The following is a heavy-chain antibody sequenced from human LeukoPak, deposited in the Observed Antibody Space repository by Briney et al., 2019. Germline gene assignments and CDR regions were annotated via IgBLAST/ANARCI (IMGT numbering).Heavy chain of an antibody. V-gene: IGHV3-7*01. J-gene: IGHJ4*02. CDR3: AKGRKLLPFDC. CDR2: IKEDGSET. Sequence: GESLRPSCAASGFIFKKYWMNWVRQVPGKGLECLANIKEDGSETYYADSVKGRFTISRDNSKNTLYLQMNSLRTEDTAVYYCAKGRKLLPFDCWGQGTLVTVSS. CDR1: GFIFKKYW. D-gene: IGHD2-15*01.